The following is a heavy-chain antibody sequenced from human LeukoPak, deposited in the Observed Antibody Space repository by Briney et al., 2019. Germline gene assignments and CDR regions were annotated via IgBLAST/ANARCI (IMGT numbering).Heavy chain of an antibody. J-gene: IGHJ4*02. V-gene: IGHV1-18*01. CDR3: ARSKAAQLVWYVDY. Sequence: ASVKVSCKASGYTFTSYGISWVRQAPGQGLEWMGWISAYNDNTDYAQNLQGRVSMTTDTSTSTAYMELRSLRSDDTAVYYCARSKAAQLVWYVDYWGQGTLVTVSS. CDR1: GYTFTSYG. D-gene: IGHD6-13*01. CDR2: ISAYNDNT.